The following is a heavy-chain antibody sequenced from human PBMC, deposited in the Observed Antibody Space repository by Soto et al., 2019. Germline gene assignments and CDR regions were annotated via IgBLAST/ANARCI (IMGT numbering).Heavy chain of an antibody. D-gene: IGHD3-3*01. CDR1: GFTFSDYY. V-gene: IGHV3-11*01. CDR3: ARATLIRFLEWLGGDASDI. CDR2: ISISGSTI. Sequence: GGSLRLSCAASGFTFSDYYMSWIRQAPGKGLEWVSYISISGSTIYYADSVKGRFTISRDNAKNSLYLQMNSLRAEDTAVYYCARATLIRFLEWLGGDASDIWGQGTMVTVSS. J-gene: IGHJ3*02.